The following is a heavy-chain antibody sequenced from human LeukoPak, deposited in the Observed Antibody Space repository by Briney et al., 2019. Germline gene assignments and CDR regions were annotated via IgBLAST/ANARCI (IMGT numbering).Heavy chain of an antibody. Sequence: PSETLSLTCAVYGGSFSGYYWSWIRQPPGKGLEWIGEINHSGSTNYNPSLKSRVTISVDTSKNQFSLKLSSVTAADTAVYYCARDVRRSFDYWGQGTLVTVSS. CDR2: INHSGST. V-gene: IGHV4-34*01. CDR3: ARDVRRSFDY. CDR1: GGSFSGYY. J-gene: IGHJ4*02. D-gene: IGHD3-16*01.